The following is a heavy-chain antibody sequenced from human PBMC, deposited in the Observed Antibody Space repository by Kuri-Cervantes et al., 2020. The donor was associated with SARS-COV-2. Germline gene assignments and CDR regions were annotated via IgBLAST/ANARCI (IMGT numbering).Heavy chain of an antibody. CDR3: AKTPGDGDYVVPWAYYYYMDV. V-gene: IGHV3-23*01. CDR1: GFTFSSYA. D-gene: IGHD4-17*01. CDR2: ISDSGSST. Sequence: GGSLRLSCAASGFTFSSYAMSWVRQAPGKGLEWVSAISDSGSSTYYADSVKGRFTISGDNSKNTLHLQMNGLRAEDTAVYYCAKTPGDGDYVVPWAYYYYMDVWGKGTTVTVSS. J-gene: IGHJ6*03.